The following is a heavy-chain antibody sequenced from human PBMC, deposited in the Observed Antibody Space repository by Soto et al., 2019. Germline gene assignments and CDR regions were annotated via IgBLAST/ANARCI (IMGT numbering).Heavy chain of an antibody. CDR1: GFTFSSYA. D-gene: IGHD6-19*01. CDR3: AKVAVAGAGTFRIWFDP. J-gene: IGHJ5*02. V-gene: IGHV3-23*01. CDR2: ISGSGGST. Sequence: GGSLRLSCAAFGFTFSSYAMSWVRQAPGKGLEWVSAISGSGGSTYYADSVQGRFTISRDNSKNTLYLQMNSLRAEDTAVYYCAKVAVAGAGTFRIWFDPWGQGTLVTASS.